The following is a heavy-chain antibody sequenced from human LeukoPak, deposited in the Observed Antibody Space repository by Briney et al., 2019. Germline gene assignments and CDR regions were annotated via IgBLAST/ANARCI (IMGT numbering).Heavy chain of an antibody. J-gene: IGHJ3*02. CDR3: ARTWYYDFWNGFFRTRDAFDI. CDR2: IYYSGST. CDR1: GGSISSGGYY. Sequence: PSETLSLTCTVSGGSISSGGYYWSWIRQHPGKGLEWIGYIYYSGSTYYNPSLKSRVTISVDASKNQFSLKLSSVTAADTAVYYCARTWYYDFWNGFFRTRDAFDIWGQGTMVTVSS. V-gene: IGHV4-31*03. D-gene: IGHD3-3*01.